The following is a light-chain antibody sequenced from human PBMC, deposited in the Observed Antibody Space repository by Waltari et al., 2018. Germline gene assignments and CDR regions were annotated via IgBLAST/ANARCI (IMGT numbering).Light chain of an antibody. Sequence: DIVMTQSPDSLAVSLGERATINCKSSQSLLYSSNNKNYLAWYQQKLGQPPKLLFYWASTRESGVPDRFNGSGSGTDFTLTISSLQAEDVAVYYCQQYYGTPPYTFGQGTKLEIK. J-gene: IGKJ2*01. CDR1: QSLLYSSNNKNY. V-gene: IGKV4-1*01. CDR2: WAS. CDR3: QQYYGTPPYT.